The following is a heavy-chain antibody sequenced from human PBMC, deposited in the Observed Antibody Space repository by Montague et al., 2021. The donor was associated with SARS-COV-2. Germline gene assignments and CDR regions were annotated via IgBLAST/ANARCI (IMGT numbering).Heavy chain of an antibody. V-gene: IGHV2-5*02. J-gene: IGHJ3*01. CDR3: AHRLSTAGGGFGF. Sequence: VKPTQTLTLTCTFSGFSLSTTGVAVGRIRQSPGKALEWLALIFWDDDKRYSPSLKNRVTITGDTSKNQVVLTVTNMDPVDTATYYCAHRLSTAGGGFGFWGQGTTVTVSS. CDR1: GFSLSTTGVA. D-gene: IGHD2-21*02. CDR2: IFWDDDK.